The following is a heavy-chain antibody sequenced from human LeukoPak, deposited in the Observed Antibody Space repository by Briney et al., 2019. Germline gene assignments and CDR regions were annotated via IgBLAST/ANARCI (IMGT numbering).Heavy chain of an antibody. Sequence: RGSPRLSCAASGFTFSSHAMSWVRQAPGKGLEWVSPISDSGGSTYYANSVKGRFTISRDNSKNTLYLQMNSLRADDSAVYYCAKDDCVGDCNFHFDYWGQGTLVPVSS. D-gene: IGHD2-21*02. V-gene: IGHV3-23*01. CDR1: GFTFSSHA. CDR2: ISDSGGST. CDR3: AKDDCVGDCNFHFDY. J-gene: IGHJ4*02.